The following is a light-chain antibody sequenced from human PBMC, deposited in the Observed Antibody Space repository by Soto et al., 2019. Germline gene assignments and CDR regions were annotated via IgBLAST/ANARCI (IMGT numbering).Light chain of an antibody. V-gene: IGKV1-5*01. CDR3: QQYNGFSS. J-gene: IGKJ1*01. CDR2: DAS. CDR1: QSISSW. Sequence: DIQMTQSPSTLSASVGDRVTITCLASQSISSWLAWYQQKPGKAPKLLIYDASSLESGVPSRFSGSGSGTEFTLTISSLQPDDFSTYFCQQYNGFSSFGQGTKVEIK.